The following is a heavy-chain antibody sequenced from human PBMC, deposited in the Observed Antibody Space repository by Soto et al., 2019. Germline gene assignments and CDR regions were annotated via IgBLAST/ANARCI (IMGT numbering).Heavy chain of an antibody. J-gene: IGHJ4*02. CDR3: ATGLQIVVVPAAIEARSG. V-gene: IGHV1-24*01. CDR1: GYTLTELS. CDR2: FDTEDGET. Sequence: ASVKVSCKVSGYTLTELSMHWVRQAPGKGLEWMGGFDTEDGETIYAQMFQGRVTITEDTSTDTSYMELSSLRSEDTALYYCATGLQIVVVPAAIEARSGWGQGTLVTVSS. D-gene: IGHD2-2*01.